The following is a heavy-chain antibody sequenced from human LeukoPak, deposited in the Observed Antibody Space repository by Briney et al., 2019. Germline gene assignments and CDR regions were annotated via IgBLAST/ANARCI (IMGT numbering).Heavy chain of an antibody. J-gene: IGHJ4*02. CDR1: GFTFDDYA. V-gene: IGHV3-9*01. CDR2: ISWNSGTI. D-gene: IGHD6-19*01. CDR3: AKGENGCSSGWRPTDY. Sequence: PGRSLRLSCAASGFTFDDYAMYWVRQVPGKGLEWVSHISWNSGTIGYADSVKGRVTISRDNAKNSLYLEMNSLRAEDTALYYCAKGENGCSSGWRPTDYWGQGTLVTVSS.